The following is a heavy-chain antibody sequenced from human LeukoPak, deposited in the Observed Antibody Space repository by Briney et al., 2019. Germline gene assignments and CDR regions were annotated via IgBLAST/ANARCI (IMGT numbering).Heavy chain of an antibody. CDR2: IGKDGSWI. Sequence: GGSLRLSCTASGFSLSGYWMSWVRQALGQGLWWVANIGKDGSWIHYADSVKGRFTISRDNAKNSLSLQMNSMRADDTAIYYCARDLDFYATDYWGQGTLVTVSS. CDR1: GFSLSGYW. V-gene: IGHV3-7*01. CDR3: ARDLDFYATDY. D-gene: IGHD2/OR15-2a*01. J-gene: IGHJ4*02.